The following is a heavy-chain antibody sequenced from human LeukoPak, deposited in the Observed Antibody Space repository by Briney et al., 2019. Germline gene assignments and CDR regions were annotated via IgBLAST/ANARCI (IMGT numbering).Heavy chain of an antibody. CDR3: ARSSHYDILTGYSEEDAFDI. D-gene: IGHD3-9*01. Sequence: PGGSLRLSCAASGFTVSSNYMSWVRQAPGKGLEWVSVIYSGGSTDYADSAKGRFTISRDTSKNTLYLQMNSLRVEDTAVYYCARSSHYDILTGYSEEDAFDIWGQGTMVTVSS. CDR2: IYSGGST. J-gene: IGHJ3*02. V-gene: IGHV3-53*01. CDR1: GFTVSSNY.